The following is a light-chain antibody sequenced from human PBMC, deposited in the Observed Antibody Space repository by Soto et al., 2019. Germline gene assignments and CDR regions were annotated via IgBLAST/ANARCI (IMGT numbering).Light chain of an antibody. Sequence: IKLQKSQGAGSLWSGGSVTLSRSACQRVSNNYLAWYQQKRGEAPRLLVYGASNRATGIPDRFSGSGSGTDFALTINRLEPEDFAVYDCQQYGSSQTCGQGTKVDIK. CDR2: GAS. V-gene: IGKV3-20*01. CDR3: QQYGSSQT. J-gene: IGKJ1*01. CDR1: QRVSNNY.